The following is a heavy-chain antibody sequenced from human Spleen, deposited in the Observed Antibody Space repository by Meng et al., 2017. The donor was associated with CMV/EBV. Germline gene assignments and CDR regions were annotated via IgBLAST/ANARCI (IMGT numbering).Heavy chain of an antibody. CDR3: ARVWLQLKIIVY. J-gene: IGHJ4*02. CDR2: SHYSVTT. CDR1: GGSNSSYY. V-gene: IGHV4-59*01. D-gene: IGHD5-24*01. Sequence: SETLSLTCTVSGGSNSSYYWSWIRQPPGKGLEWIGYSHYSVTTNYNPSLKSRITISVETPNNQCSLKLRSVTAADTAVYYCARVWLQLKIIVYWGQGTLVTVSS.